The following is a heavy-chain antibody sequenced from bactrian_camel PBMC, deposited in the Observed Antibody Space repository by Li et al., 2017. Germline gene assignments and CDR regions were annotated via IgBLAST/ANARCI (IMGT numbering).Heavy chain of an antibody. CDR1: GFTYSNYG. CDR2: ITSGGGST. D-gene: IGHD5*01. J-gene: IGHJ4*01. Sequence: QLVESGGGLVQPGGSLTLSCAASGFTYSNYGMSWVRQASGKGLEWVSGITSGGGSTYYADSVKGRFTISRDNAKNTLYLQLYSLKTEDTAMYYCAKGWGPLRVPGPGNPGHRL. CDR3: AKGWGPLRV. V-gene: IGHV3S40*01.